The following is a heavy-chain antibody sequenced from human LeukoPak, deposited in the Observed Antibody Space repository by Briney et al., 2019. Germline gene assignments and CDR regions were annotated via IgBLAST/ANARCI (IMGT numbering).Heavy chain of an antibody. J-gene: IGHJ6*03. V-gene: IGHV4-4*07. CDR3: ARMLLAVVPAASYYYMDV. Sequence: SETLSLTCTVSGGSISSYYWTWIRQPAGKGLEWIGRIYTSGYTNYNPSLKSRVTMSVDTSKNQFSLRLSSVTAADTAVYYCARMLLAVVPAASYYYMDVWGKGTTVTVSS. D-gene: IGHD2-2*01. CDR1: GGSISSYY. CDR2: IYTSGYT.